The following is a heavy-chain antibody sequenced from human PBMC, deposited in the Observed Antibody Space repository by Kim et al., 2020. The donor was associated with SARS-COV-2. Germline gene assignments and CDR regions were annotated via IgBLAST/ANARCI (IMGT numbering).Heavy chain of an antibody. CDR1: GGSISSSNW. Sequence: SETLSLTCAVSGGSISSSNWWSWVRQPPGKGLEWIGEIYHSGSTNYNPSLKSRVTISVDKSKNQFSLKLSSVTAADTAVYYCARVGIVDWLVYFAFDIWGQGTMVTVYS. CDR2: IYHSGST. CDR3: ARVGIVDWLVYFAFDI. V-gene: IGHV4-4*02. J-gene: IGHJ3*02. D-gene: IGHD3-9*01.